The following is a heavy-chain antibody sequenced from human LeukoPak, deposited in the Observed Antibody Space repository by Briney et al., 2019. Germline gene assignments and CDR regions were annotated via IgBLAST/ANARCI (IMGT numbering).Heavy chain of an antibody. CDR1: GYTFTSYD. CDR3: ARGRSTGYPYYFEY. V-gene: IGHV1-8*03. D-gene: IGHD5-12*01. CDR2: MNPNSGST. Sequence: ASVTVSFKASGYTFTSYDINWVRQTTGQGLEWMGWMNPNSGSTGYAQKFQGRVTITRNTSISTAYMELSGLRTEDTAVYYCARGRSTGYPYYFEYWGQGTLVTVSS. J-gene: IGHJ4*02.